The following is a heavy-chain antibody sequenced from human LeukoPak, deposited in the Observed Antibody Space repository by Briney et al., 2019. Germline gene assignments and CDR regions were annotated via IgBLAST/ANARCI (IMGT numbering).Heavy chain of an antibody. CDR1: GGTFSSYA. Sequence: GASVKVSCKASGGTFSSYAISWVRQAPGQGLEWMGGIIPIFGTANYAQKFQGRVTITTDESTSTAYMELSSLRSEDTAVYHCARSRRVPAATPHTFDYWGQGTLVTVSS. CDR2: IIPIFGTA. V-gene: IGHV1-69*05. CDR3: ARSRRVPAATPHTFDY. J-gene: IGHJ4*02. D-gene: IGHD2-2*01.